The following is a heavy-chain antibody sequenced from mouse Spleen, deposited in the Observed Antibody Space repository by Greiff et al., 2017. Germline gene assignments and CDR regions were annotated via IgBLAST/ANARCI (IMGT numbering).Heavy chain of an antibody. CDR1: GYSITSGYY. CDR2: ISYDGSN. V-gene: IGHV3-6*01. J-gene: IGHJ2*01. CDR3: ASDDGTGY. Sequence: VQLQQSGPGLVKPSQSLSLTCSVTGYSITSGYYWNWIRQFPGNKLEWMGYISYDGSNNYNPSLKNRISITRDTSKNQFFLKLNSVTTEDTATYYCASDDGTGYWGQGTTLTVSS.